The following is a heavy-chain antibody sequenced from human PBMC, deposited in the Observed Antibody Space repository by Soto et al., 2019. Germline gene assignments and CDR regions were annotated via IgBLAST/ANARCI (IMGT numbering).Heavy chain of an antibody. D-gene: IGHD1-26*01. V-gene: IGHV4-34*01. Sequence: SETLSLTCAVYGGSFSGYSWTWIRQSPGKGLEWIGQINHSGSTTYNPSLKSRVTISLATSKNQFSLELSSVTAADTAVYYCARGLFSENYYSGGWYYFDYWGQGTLVTVS. CDR1: GGSFSGYS. J-gene: IGHJ4*02. CDR2: INHSGST. CDR3: ARGLFSENYYSGGWYYFDY.